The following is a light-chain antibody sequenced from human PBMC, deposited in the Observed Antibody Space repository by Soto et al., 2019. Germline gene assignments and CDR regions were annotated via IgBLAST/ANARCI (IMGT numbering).Light chain of an antibody. J-gene: IGLJ1*01. Sequence: QSALTQPVSVSGSPGQSITISCTGTSSDVGGYNYVSWYQLHPGKAPKLILSEVTNRPSGVSDRSSGSKSGNTASLTISRLQADDEADYYCSSYTSSTASVFGPGTKVTVL. V-gene: IGLV2-14*01. CDR1: SSDVGGYNY. CDR2: EVT. CDR3: SSYTSSTASV.